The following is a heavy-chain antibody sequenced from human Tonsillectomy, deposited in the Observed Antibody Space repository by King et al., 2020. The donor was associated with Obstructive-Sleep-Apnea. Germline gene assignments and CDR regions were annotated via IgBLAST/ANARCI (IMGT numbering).Heavy chain of an antibody. CDR3: ARVAAAELHRRSNYFDY. D-gene: IGHD6-13*01. CDR2: INPDSGGT. CDR1: RYTVTGYY. V-gene: IGHV1-2*02. Sequence: VQLVESGAEVKEPGASVKVSRKASRYTVTGYYMHWVRLAPGQGLEWRGWINPDSGGTDYAQNFQGRVTLTRDTSTRTVYMELSRLKSHDTAVYYCARVAAAELHRRSNYFDYWGQGTLVTVSS. J-gene: IGHJ4*02.